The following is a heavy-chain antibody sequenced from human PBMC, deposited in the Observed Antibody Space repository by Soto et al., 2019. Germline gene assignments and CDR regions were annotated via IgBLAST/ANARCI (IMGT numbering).Heavy chain of an antibody. CDR1: GGAISGYY. V-gene: IGHV4-4*07. CDR3: ARDGVAVAGTADFDY. Sequence: PSETLSLTCTVTGGAISGYYWTWIRQSDGEGLEWIGRIYSSGSTNYNPSLKSRVTISLDTSMNYFSLRLSSVTAADTAVYYCARDGVAVAGTADFDYWGQGTLVTVSS. CDR2: IYSSGST. D-gene: IGHD6-19*01. J-gene: IGHJ4*02.